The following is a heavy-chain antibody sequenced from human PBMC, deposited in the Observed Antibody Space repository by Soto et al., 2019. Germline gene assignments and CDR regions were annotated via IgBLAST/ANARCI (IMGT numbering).Heavy chain of an antibody. CDR2: IIPILGIA. Sequence: QVQLVQSGAEVKKPGSSVKVSCKASGGTFSSYTISWVRQAPGQGLEWMGRIIPILGIANYAQKFQGRVTITADKSTSTAYMERSSLSSEDTAVYYCATVAGYCSGGSCGFDYWGQGTLVTVSS. CDR1: GGTFSSYT. J-gene: IGHJ4*02. D-gene: IGHD2-15*01. V-gene: IGHV1-69*02. CDR3: ATVAGYCSGGSCGFDY.